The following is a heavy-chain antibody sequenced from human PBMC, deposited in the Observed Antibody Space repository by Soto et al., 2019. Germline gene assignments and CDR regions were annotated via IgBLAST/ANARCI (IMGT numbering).Heavy chain of an antibody. CDR1: GFTFSSYA. V-gene: IGHV3-23*01. Sequence: DVQVLESGGGLVQPGGSLRLSCAASGFTFSSYAMSWVRQAPGKGLEWVSTVTGSGSNTYNADSVKGRFTISRDNSKNTLYLQMNSLRAEDTAIYYCARASHDYGGNWFAPWGQGTLVTVSS. D-gene: IGHD4-17*01. CDR2: VTGSGSNT. J-gene: IGHJ5*02. CDR3: ARASHDYGGNWFAP.